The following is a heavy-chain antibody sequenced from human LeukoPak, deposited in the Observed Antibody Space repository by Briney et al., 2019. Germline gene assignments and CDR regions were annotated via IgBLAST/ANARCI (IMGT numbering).Heavy chain of an antibody. D-gene: IGHD1-26*01. CDR2: INTSGST. CDR3: ARVAGSGSSIGAFDV. J-gene: IGHJ3*01. CDR1: GGSISSGSYY. Sequence: SETLSLTCTVSGGSISSGSYYWSWIRQPAGKGPEWIGRINTSGSTNYNPSLNSRVTISMDTSKNQFSLKLSSVTAADTAVYYCARVAGSGSSIGAFDVWGQGTMVTVSS. V-gene: IGHV4-61*02.